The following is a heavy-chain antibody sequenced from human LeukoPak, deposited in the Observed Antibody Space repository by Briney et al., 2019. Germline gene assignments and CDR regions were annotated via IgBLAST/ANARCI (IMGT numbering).Heavy chain of an antibody. CDR3: ARAPVAAPSEFDY. D-gene: IGHD6-19*01. Sequence: SETLSLTCAVYGGSFSGYYWSWIRQHPGKGPEWIGYISYGGKADYNPSLKSRVAISADTPKNQFSLKLSSTTAADTAVYYCARAPVAAPSEFDYWSQGTLVTVSS. V-gene: IGHV4-34*09. J-gene: IGHJ4*02. CDR1: GGSFSGYY. CDR2: ISYGGKA.